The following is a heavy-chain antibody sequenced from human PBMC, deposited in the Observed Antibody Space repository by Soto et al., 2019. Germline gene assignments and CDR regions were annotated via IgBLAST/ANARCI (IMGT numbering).Heavy chain of an antibody. CDR1: GGSVSSGFSY. V-gene: IGHV4-61*01. J-gene: IGHJ5*02. CDR2: IYYTGST. Sequence: SETLSLTCTVSGGSVSSGFSYWSWIRQPPGKGLEWIGYIYYTGSTNYNPALRGRVTMSVDASRNQFSLKLSSVTAADTAVYYCARAPQVTISTRGWFDPWGQGTLVTVSS. CDR3: ARAPQVTISTRGWFDP. D-gene: IGHD3-9*01.